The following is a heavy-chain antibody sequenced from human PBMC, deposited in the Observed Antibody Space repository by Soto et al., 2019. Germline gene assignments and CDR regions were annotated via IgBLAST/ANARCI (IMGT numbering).Heavy chain of an antibody. D-gene: IGHD3-22*01. Sequence: QLLLQESGPGLVKPWETLSLTCTVSSGSILDSTYYWAWIRQSPGKGLEWIGTIFYSGGTFYTPSLKSRVTMSVDTSNNQFSLKLSSVTAADTAVYYCARQASGYYYGWFDPWGQGTLVTVSS. J-gene: IGHJ5*02. V-gene: IGHV4-39*01. CDR3: ARQASGYYYGWFDP. CDR2: IFYSGGT. CDR1: SGSILDSTYY.